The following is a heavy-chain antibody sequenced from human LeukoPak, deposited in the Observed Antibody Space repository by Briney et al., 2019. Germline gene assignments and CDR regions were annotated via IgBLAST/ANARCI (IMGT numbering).Heavy chain of an antibody. J-gene: IGHJ4*02. CDR2: ISYDGSNK. Sequence: GRSLTLSCAASGFTFSSYGMHWVRQAPGKGLEWVAVISYDGSNKYYADSVKGRFTISRDNSKNTLYLQMNSLRAEDTAVYYCAREDSSGWPYFDYWGQGTLVTVSS. V-gene: IGHV3-30*03. D-gene: IGHD6-19*01. CDR3: AREDSSGWPYFDY. CDR1: GFTFSSYG.